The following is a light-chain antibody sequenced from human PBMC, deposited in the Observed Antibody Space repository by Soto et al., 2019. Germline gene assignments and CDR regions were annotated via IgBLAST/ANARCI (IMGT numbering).Light chain of an antibody. V-gene: IGKV3-20*01. J-gene: IGKJ5*01. CDR3: QPDGRSPPDT. CDR2: SAS. Sequence: VLTQSPGTLSLSPGERATLSCRASQSLSRSYLAWCQRKPGLAPRLLIYSASSRATGIPDRVSGSASATDLALTIRRLEPEDFAVYSCQPDGRSPPDTFGPGTRLEIK. CDR1: QSLSRSY.